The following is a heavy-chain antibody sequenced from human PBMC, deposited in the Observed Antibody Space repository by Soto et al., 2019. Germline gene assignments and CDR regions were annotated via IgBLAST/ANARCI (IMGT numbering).Heavy chain of an antibody. CDR2: IYYSGTT. CDR3: ARGHYYYGMDV. V-gene: IGHV4-30-2*01. Sequence: SLTCTVSNGSVSSGTYSWSWVRQPPGKGLEWIGYIYYSGTTYYTPSLKSRLTMSMDRANDHFSLNLTSVTAADTAVYFCARGHYYYGMDVWGQGTLVTVSS. J-gene: IGHJ6*02. CDR1: NGSVSSGTYS.